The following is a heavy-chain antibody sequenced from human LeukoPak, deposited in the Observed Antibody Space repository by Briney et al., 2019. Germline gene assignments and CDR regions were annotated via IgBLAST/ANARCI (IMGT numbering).Heavy chain of an antibody. Sequence: GGSLRLSCAASGFTFSNYAMSWVRQAPGKGLEWVSAISGSGGSTYYADSVKGRFTISRDNSKNTLYLQMNSLRAEDTAVYYCAKTGYGDYVSIDWFDPWGQGTLVTVSS. V-gene: IGHV3-23*01. D-gene: IGHD4-17*01. CDR2: ISGSGGST. J-gene: IGHJ5*02. CDR3: AKTGYGDYVSIDWFDP. CDR1: GFTFSNYA.